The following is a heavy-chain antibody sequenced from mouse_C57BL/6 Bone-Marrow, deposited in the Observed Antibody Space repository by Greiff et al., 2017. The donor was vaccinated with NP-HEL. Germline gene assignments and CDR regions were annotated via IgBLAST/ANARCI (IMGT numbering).Heavy chain of an antibody. CDR3: ARSEGQDYFDY. J-gene: IGHJ2*01. CDR2: INPNNGGT. D-gene: IGHD3-3*01. CDR1: GYTFTDYY. V-gene: IGHV1-26*01. Sequence: EVQLQQSGPELVKPGASVKISCKASGYTFTDYYMNWVKQSHGKSLEWIGDINPNNGGTSYNQKFKGKATLTVDKSSSTAYMELRSLTSEDSAVYYCARSEGQDYFDYWGQGTTLTVSS.